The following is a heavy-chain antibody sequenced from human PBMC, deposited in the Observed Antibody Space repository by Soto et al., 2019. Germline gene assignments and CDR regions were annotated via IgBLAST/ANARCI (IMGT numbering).Heavy chain of an antibody. CDR2: TRNKANSYTT. D-gene: IGHD1-26*01. V-gene: IGHV3-72*01. Sequence: GGSLRLSCAASGFTFSDHYMDWVRQAPGKGLEWVGRTRNKANSYTTEYAASVKGRFTISRDDSKNSLYLQMNSLKTEDTAVYYCARAGGSDPRDFDYWGQGILVTVSS. J-gene: IGHJ4*02. CDR1: GFTFSDHY. CDR3: ARAGGSDPRDFDY.